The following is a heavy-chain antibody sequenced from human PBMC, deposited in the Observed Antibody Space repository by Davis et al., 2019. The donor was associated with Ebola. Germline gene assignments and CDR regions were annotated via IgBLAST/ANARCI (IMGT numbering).Heavy chain of an antibody. J-gene: IGHJ5*02. CDR3: ARDFPLLWFGELIFDP. V-gene: IGHV3-48*01. D-gene: IGHD3-10*01. CDR2: ISSSTGTR. CDR1: GFTFSSYS. Sequence: PGGSLRLSCAASGFTFSSYSMNWVRQAPGKGLEWVSYISSSTGTRYYAGSVTGRFTISRDNAKSSLYLQMNSLRAEDTAVYYCARDFPLLWFGELIFDPWGQGTLVTVSS.